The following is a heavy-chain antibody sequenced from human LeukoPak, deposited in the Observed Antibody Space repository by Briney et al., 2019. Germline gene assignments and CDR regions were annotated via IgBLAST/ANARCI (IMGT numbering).Heavy chain of an antibody. J-gene: IGHJ4*02. V-gene: IGHV4-34*01. CDR2: INHSGST. CDR3: ARGRTIFGVVTPTGYFDY. Sequence: PSETLSLTCAVYGGSFSGYYWSWIRQPPGKGLEWIGEINHSGSTNYNPSLKSRVTISVDTSKNQFSLKLNSVTAADTAVYYCARGRTIFGVVTPTGYFDYWGQGTLVTVSS. CDR1: GGSFSGYY. D-gene: IGHD3-3*01.